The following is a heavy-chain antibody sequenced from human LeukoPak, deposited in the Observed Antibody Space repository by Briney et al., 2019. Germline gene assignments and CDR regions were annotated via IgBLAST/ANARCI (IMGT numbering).Heavy chain of an antibody. CDR3: AGGGNFDF. Sequence: SVNVSCKASGGTFSSYAISWVRQAPGQGLEWMGGIIPVFGTANYAQNFQGRVTITADESTSTVYMELTSLKSEDTAVYYCAGGGNFDFWGQGTLVTVSS. D-gene: IGHD3-16*01. V-gene: IGHV1-69*01. J-gene: IGHJ4*02. CDR1: GGTFSSYA. CDR2: IIPVFGTA.